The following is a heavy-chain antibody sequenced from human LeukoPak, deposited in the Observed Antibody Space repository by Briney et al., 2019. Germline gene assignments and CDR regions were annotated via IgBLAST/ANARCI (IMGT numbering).Heavy chain of an antibody. V-gene: IGHV1-69*02. D-gene: IGHD2-2*01. CDR1: GGTFSRYT. CDR3: AIAGPADITWFDP. CDR2: SIPIVGIA. J-gene: IGHJ5*02. Sequence: ASVKVSCKASGGTFSRYTINWVRQAPGQGLEWMGRSIPIVGIANYAQKFQGRVAITADKSTTTAHMELSSLRSEDTAVYFCAIAGPADITWFDPWGQGTLVTVSS.